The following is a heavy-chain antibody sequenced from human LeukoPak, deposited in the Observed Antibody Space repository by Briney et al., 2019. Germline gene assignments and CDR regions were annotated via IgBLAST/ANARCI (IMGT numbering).Heavy chain of an antibody. CDR2: ISAYNGNT. Sequence: ASVTVSFKASGYTFTSYGISWVRQAPGQGLEWMGWISAYNGNTNYAQKLQGRVTMTTDTSTSTAYMELRSLRSDDTAVYYCARVVTIFGVVYFDYWGQGTLVTVSS. D-gene: IGHD3-3*01. CDR3: ARVVTIFGVVYFDY. CDR1: GYTFTSYG. J-gene: IGHJ4*02. V-gene: IGHV1-18*01.